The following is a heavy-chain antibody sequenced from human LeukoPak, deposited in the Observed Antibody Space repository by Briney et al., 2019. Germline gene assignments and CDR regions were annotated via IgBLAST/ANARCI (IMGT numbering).Heavy chain of an antibody. D-gene: IGHD1-26*01. Sequence: GGSLRLSCAASGFTFDDYAMHWVRQAPGKGLEWVSGISWNSGSIGYADSVKGRFTISRDNAKNSLYLQMSSLRAEDMALYYCAKDSLYSGSLGAAFDIWGQGTMVTVSS. CDR1: GFTFDDYA. V-gene: IGHV3-9*03. CDR2: ISWNSGSI. J-gene: IGHJ3*02. CDR3: AKDSLYSGSLGAAFDI.